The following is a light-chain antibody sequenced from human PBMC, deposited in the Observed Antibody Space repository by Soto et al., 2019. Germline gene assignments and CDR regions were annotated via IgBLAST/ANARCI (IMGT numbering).Light chain of an antibody. J-gene: IGLJ1*01. CDR3: CSYAGYSTYV. Sequence: QSVLTQPASVSGSPGQSITISCTGTSSDVGNYNLVSWYQQHPGKAPKLMIYEVIKRPSGVSNRFSGSKSGNTASLTISGLQAEDEADYYCCSYAGYSTYVCGPGPKVTVL. CDR2: EVI. V-gene: IGLV2-23*02. CDR1: SSDVGNYNL.